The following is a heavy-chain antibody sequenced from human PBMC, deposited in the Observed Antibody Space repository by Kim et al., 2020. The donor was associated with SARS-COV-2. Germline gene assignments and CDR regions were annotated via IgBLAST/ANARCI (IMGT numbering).Heavy chain of an antibody. J-gene: IGHJ4*02. CDR1: GFTFSTYA. D-gene: IGHD3-10*01. Sequence: GGSLRLSCAASGFTFSTYAMSWVRQAPGKGLEWVSLISGSGGITYYADSVKGRFAISRDNSKNTLYLQMNSLRAEGTAIYDCAKVSGSGTYFDYWGQGTL. V-gene: IGHV3-23*01. CDR3: AKVSGSGTYFDY. CDR2: ISGSGGIT.